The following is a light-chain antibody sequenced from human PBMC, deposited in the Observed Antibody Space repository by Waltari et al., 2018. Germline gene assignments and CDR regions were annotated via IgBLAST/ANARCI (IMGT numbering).Light chain of an antibody. CDR2: DTS. CDR3: LLHYSGPRV. Sequence: QAVVTQAPSVTVSPGGTVTLTCGSSTGAVTSSHYPYWFQQKPGQAPRTLVYDTSNKHSWSPARFSGSVVGGKAALTLSGAQPGDDAEYYCLLHYSGPRVFGGGTKVTVL. CDR1: TGAVTSSHY. V-gene: IGLV7-46*01. J-gene: IGLJ2*01.